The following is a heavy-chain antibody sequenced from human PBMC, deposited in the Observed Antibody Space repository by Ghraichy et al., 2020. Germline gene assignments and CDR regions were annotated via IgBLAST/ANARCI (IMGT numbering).Heavy chain of an antibody. CDR2: ITGSSGTI. V-gene: IGHV3-48*02. CDR1: GFSFSTYS. CDR3: ATNARDGFNS. D-gene: IGHD5-24*01. J-gene: IGHJ5*02. Sequence: GESLNISCVASGFSFSTYSMYWVRQAPGKGLKWVSYITGSSGTIYYTDSVKGRFTISRDNAKNSLYLQMNSLRDEDTAVYYCATNARDGFNSWGQGTLVTVSS.